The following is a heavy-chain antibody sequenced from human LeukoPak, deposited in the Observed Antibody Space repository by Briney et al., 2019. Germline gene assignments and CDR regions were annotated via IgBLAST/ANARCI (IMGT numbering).Heavy chain of an antibody. D-gene: IGHD5-12*01. CDR1: GGSISSYY. V-gene: IGHV4-59*01. Sequence: SETLSLTCTVSGGSISSYYWSWIRQSPGKGLGWIGYIHYSGSTNYNPSLKSRVTISVDTSKNQFSLKLSSVTAADTAVYYCARGDSGYDRFDYWGQGTLVTVSS. J-gene: IGHJ4*02. CDR2: IHYSGST. CDR3: ARGDSGYDRFDY.